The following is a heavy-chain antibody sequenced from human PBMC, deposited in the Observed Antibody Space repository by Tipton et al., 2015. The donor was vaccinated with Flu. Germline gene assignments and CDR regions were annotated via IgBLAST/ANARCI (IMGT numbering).Heavy chain of an antibody. J-gene: IGHJ4*02. CDR2: VSNSGGYT. CDR1: GFTFSNYA. V-gene: IGHV3-23*01. CDR3: ANIGGGSYYGGDF. D-gene: IGHD1-26*01. Sequence: SLRLSCAASGFTFSNYAMAWVRQAPGKGLEWVSSVSNSGGYTYYADSVKGRFTISRDNSKNTLYLQMNSLGAEDTDVYYCANIGGGSYYGGDFWGRGTLVTVSS.